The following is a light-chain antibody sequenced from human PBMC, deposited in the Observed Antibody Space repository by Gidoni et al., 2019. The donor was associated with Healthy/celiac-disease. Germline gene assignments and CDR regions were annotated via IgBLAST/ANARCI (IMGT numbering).Light chain of an antibody. CDR2: AAS. CDR3: QQYYSYPLT. J-gene: IGKJ3*01. V-gene: IGKV1-8*01. Sequence: AIRITQSPSSLSASTGDRVTITCRASQGISSYLAWYPPKPGKAPKLLIYAASTLQSGVPSRFSGSGSGTDCTLTSSCLQSEDFATYYCQQYYSYPLTFGPGTKVEIK. CDR1: QGISSY.